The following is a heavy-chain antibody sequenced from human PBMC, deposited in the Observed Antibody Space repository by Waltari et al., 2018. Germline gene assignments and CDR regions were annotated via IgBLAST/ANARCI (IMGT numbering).Heavy chain of an antibody. Sequence: EVQLVESGGGLVQPGGSLRLSCAASGFTFSSYWMSWVRQAPGKGLEWVANIKQDGSEKYYVDSVKGRFTIARDNAKNSLYLQMNSLRAEDTAVYYCARASEGYYDFWSGYSNYYYYYMDVWGKWTTVTISS. CDR2: IKQDGSEK. J-gene: IGHJ6*03. D-gene: IGHD3-3*01. CDR1: GFTFSSYW. CDR3: ARASEGYYDFWSGYSNYYYYYMDV. V-gene: IGHV3-7*01.